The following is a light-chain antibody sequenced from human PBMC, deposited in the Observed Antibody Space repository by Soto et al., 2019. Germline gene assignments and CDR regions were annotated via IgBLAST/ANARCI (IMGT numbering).Light chain of an antibody. CDR1: QSVSSY. J-gene: IGKJ3*01. CDR3: RHRSNWPS. CDR2: DAS. V-gene: IGKV3-11*01. Sequence: EIVLTQSPATLSLSPRERATLSCRASQSVSSYLAWSQQKPGQAPRLLIYDASNRATGIPARFSGSGSGIDFTVSSSSVEAEAFAVYYCRHRSNWPSFGTGTKVDI.